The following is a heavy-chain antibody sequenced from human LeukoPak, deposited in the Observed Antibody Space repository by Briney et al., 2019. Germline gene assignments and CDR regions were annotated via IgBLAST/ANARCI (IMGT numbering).Heavy chain of an antibody. J-gene: IGHJ4*02. Sequence: GGSLRLSCAASGFTVSSSFIYWVRRAPGKGLEWVSFIHRDDKTYYADSVKGRFTMSRDSSKNTLYLQMNSLGADDTAVYYCAGEVISTPSYFDYWGQGILVTVSS. CDR2: IHRDDKT. CDR3: AGEVISTPSYFDY. V-gene: IGHV3-53*01. D-gene: IGHD2-2*01. CDR1: GFTVSSSF.